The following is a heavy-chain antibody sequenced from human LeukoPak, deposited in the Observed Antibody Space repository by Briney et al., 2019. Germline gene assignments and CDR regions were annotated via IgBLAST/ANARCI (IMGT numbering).Heavy chain of an antibody. V-gene: IGHV4-59*01. D-gene: IGHD2-8*01. CDR3: ARSHCTNGVCYTKKTTYYFDY. CDR2: IYYSGST. Sequence: PSETLSLTCTVSGGSISSYYWSWIRQPPGKGLEWIGYIYYSGSTNYNPSLKSRVTISVDTSKNQFSLKLSSVTAADTAVYYCARSHCTNGVCYTKKTTYYFDYWGQGTLVTVPS. CDR1: GGSISSYY. J-gene: IGHJ4*02.